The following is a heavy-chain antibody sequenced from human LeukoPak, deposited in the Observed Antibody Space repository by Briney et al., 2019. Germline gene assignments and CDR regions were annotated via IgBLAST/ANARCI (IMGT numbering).Heavy chain of an antibody. J-gene: IGHJ5*02. V-gene: IGHV1-2*02. D-gene: IGHD4-17*01. CDR1: GYTFTVYY. CDR2: IFLNNGPT. CDR3: ARELARGEGDYVLNH. Sequence: AAVKVSSKASGYTFTVYYMHSVRPAPGQGLEWVGWIFLNNGPTNYAQKVQGRVTMTRDTSVSTDYMELSRLKADDTAMYYCARELARGEGDYVLNHWGQGTLITVSS.